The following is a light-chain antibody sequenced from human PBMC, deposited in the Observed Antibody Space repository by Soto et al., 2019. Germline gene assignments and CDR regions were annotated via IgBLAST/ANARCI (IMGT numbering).Light chain of an antibody. CDR3: GTWDSSLSLWV. V-gene: IGLV1-51*01. CDR1: SSNIENNY. Sequence: QSVLTQPPSVSAAPGQKVTISCSGSSSNIENNYVSWYQQLPGTAPKLLIYDINKRPSGIPDRFSGSKSGTSATLGITGLQTGDEADYYCGTWDSSLSLWVFGGGTKLTVL. CDR2: DIN. J-gene: IGLJ3*02.